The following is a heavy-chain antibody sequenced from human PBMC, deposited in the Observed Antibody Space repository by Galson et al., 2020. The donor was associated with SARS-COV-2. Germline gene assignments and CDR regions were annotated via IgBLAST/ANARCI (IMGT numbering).Heavy chain of an antibody. Sequence: SETLSPTCAVSGGSISSDDYYWSWIRQPPGKGLEWIGDIHSTGNTYYNPSLTSRVTTSIDTSKNQFSLRLTSVTTADTAVYFCARTSSTGTREYYFGYWGQGTLVTVSS. CDR2: IHSTGNT. CDR3: ARTSSTGTREYYFGY. V-gene: IGHV4-30-4*01. J-gene: IGHJ4*02. D-gene: IGHD4-17*01. CDR1: GGSISSDDYY.